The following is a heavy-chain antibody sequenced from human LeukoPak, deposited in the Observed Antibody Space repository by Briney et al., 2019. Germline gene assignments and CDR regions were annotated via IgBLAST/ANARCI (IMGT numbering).Heavy chain of an antibody. J-gene: IGHJ4*02. CDR1: GDSICSSSYY. CDR2: IYYSGSP. D-gene: IGHD4-17*01. Sequence: SETLSLTCTVSGDSICSSSYYCGWIRQPPGKGLGWIGCIYYSGSPYYNPSLNSRVTISVDSSKNRFSLKLSSVTAADTAVYYCARSRADYGDYPSFDYWGQGTLVTVSS. CDR3: ARSRADYGDYPSFDY. V-gene: IGHV4-39*01.